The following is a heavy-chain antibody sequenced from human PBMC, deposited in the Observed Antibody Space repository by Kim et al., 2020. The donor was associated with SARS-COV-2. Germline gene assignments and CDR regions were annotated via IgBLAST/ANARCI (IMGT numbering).Heavy chain of an antibody. J-gene: IGHJ4*02. D-gene: IGHD6-19*01. V-gene: IGHV3-33*01. Sequence: GGSLRLSCAASGFTFSSYGMHWVRQAPGKGLEWVAVIWYDGSNKYYADSVKGRFTISRDNSKNTLYLQMNSLRAEDTAVYYCARGSVAVAGPGGYWGQGTLVTVSS. CDR2: IWYDGSNK. CDR1: GFTFSSYG. CDR3: ARGSVAVAGPGGY.